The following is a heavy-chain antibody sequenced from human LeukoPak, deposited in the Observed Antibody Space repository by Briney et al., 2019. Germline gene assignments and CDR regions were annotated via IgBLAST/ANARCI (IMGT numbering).Heavy chain of an antibody. CDR3: AKDISVSD. CDR2: ISYDGTDK. CDR1: GFTFSSYG. D-gene: IGHD3-3*01. V-gene: IGHV3-30*18. J-gene: IGHJ4*02. Sequence: PGGSLRLSCAASGFTFSSYGMTWVRQAPGKGLEWLAVISYDGTDKYYADSVKGRFTISKDNSNNTLYLQMNSVRPEDTALYFCAKDISVSDWGQGTLVTVSS.